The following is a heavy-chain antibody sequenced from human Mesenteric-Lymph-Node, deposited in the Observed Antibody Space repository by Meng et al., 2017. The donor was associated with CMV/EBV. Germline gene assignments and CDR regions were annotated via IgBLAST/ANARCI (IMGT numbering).Heavy chain of an antibody. D-gene: IGHD1-14*01. J-gene: IGHJ4*02. V-gene: IGHV3-74*01. CDR1: GFTFSSFW. CDR2: INSDGSST. Sequence: GESLKISCAASGFTFSSFWMHWVRQAPGKGLVWVSRINSDGSSTSYADSVKGRFTISRDNAKNTLYLQMNSLRAEDTTVYYCAREVSAYFDYWGQGTLVTVSS. CDR3: AREVSAYFDY.